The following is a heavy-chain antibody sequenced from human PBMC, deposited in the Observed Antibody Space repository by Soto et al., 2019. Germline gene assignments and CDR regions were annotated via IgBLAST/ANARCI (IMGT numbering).Heavy chain of an antibody. V-gene: IGHV4-39*01. CDR1: GDSISNSRFY. D-gene: IGHD3-22*01. CDR2: IYHTGNA. CDR3: ARDFFDSSDYTTNWFDP. J-gene: IGHJ5*02. Sequence: SETLSLTCSVSGDSISNSRFYLAWIRQPPGEGLEWIGSIYHTGNAYYNPSLKSRVTISVDTSKNQFSLKLTSVTAADAALYYCARDFFDSSDYTTNWFDPWGQGTLVTVSS.